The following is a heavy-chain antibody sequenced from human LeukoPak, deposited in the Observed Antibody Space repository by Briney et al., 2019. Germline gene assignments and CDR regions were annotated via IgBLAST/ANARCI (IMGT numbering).Heavy chain of an antibody. CDR3: ARNLIPEQLVLNF. D-gene: IGHD6-13*01. Sequence: SETLSLTCTVSGGSIGNYYWNWIRQPPGKGLEWIGYIYYTGSTNYNPSLKSRVTMSVDTSKNQFSLNLRSVTPEDTAVYYCARNLIPEQLVLNFWGQGTLVTVSS. J-gene: IGHJ4*02. CDR1: GGSIGNYY. V-gene: IGHV4-59*01. CDR2: IYYTGST.